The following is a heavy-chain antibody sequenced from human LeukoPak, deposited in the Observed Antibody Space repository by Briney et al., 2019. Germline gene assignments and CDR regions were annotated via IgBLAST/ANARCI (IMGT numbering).Heavy chain of an antibody. V-gene: IGHV4-59*08. CDR1: GGSISSYY. Sequence: SETLSLTCTVSGGSISSYYWSWIRQPPGKGLEWIGYIYYNGSTNYNPSLKSRVTISVDTSKNQFSLKLSSVTAADTAVYYCARHHNPRHTYYYDSSGYPYFDYWGQGTLVTVSS. CDR2: IYYNGST. D-gene: IGHD3-22*01. J-gene: IGHJ4*02. CDR3: ARHHNPRHTYYYDSSGYPYFDY.